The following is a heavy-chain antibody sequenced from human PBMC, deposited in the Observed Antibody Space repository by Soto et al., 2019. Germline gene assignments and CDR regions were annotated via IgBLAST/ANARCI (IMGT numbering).Heavy chain of an antibody. J-gene: IGHJ3*02. CDR3: ARGRVLWFGGPDAFDI. CDR2: MNPNSGNT. V-gene: IGHV1-8*01. Sequence: ASVKVSCKASGYTFTSYDINWVRQANRQGLEWMGWMNPNSGNTGYAQKFQGRVTMTRNTSISTAYMELSSLRSEDTAVYYCARGRVLWFGGPDAFDIWGQGTMVTVSS. D-gene: IGHD3-10*01. CDR1: GYTFTSYD.